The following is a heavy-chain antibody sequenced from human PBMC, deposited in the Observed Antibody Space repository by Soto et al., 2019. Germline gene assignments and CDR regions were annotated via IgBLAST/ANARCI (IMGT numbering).Heavy chain of an antibody. Sequence: QLQLQESGSGLVKPSQTLSLTCAVSGGSISSGDYSWSWIRQPPGKGLEWIGYIYLSGSTYYNPSLTRRVTISVDRAKNQCSLKLSSVTAADTAVYYCARWWMDAPRSDPWGQGTLVTVSS. CDR1: GGSISSGDYS. V-gene: IGHV4-30-2*01. CDR2: IYLSGST. D-gene: IGHD2-8*01. J-gene: IGHJ5*02. CDR3: ARWWMDAPRSDP.